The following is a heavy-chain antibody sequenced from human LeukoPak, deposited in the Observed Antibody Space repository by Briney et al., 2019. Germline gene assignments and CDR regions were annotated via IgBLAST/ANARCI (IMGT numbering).Heavy chain of an antibody. Sequence: GGSLRLSCAASGFTFSSYSMNWVRQAPGKGLEWVSSISSSSSYIYYADSVKGRFTISRDNAKNSLYLQMNSLRAEDTAVYYCARDVVVTARPYHFDYWGQGTLVTVSS. J-gene: IGHJ4*02. CDR3: ARDVVVTARPYHFDY. V-gene: IGHV3-21*01. CDR2: ISSSSSYI. D-gene: IGHD2-21*02. CDR1: GFTFSSYS.